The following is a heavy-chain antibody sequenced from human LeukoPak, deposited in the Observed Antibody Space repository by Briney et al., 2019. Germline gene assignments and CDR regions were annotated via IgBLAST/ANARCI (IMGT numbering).Heavy chain of an antibody. V-gene: IGHV3-7*01. Sequence: GGSLRLSCATSGFTFSLYWMNWVRQAPGKGLEWVANVKEDGSKKNYVESVKGRFTISRDNAKNSVFLQMNTLRVDDTAVYYCARATRDDYGDVHDAFDVWGQGTMVAVSS. CDR3: ARATRDDYGDVHDAFDV. J-gene: IGHJ3*01. D-gene: IGHD4-17*01. CDR2: VKEDGSKK. CDR1: GFTFSLYW.